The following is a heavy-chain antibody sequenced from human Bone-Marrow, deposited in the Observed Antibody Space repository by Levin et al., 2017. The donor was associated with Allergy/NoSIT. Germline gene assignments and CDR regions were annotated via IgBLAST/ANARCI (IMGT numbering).Heavy chain of an antibody. D-gene: IGHD3-16*01. Sequence: PGGSLRLSCAASGFTFGDYGFSWVRQAPGKGLEWVAFIRNKAYGGTTEYAASVKGRFTISRDDSKSIAYLQMNSLRTEDTAVYYCSRWITVIDYYYYYYMDVWGEATTLTVSS. J-gene: IGHJ6*03. V-gene: IGHV3-49*04. CDR2: IRNKAYGGTT. CDR1: GFTFGDYG. CDR3: SRWITVIDYYYYYYMDV.